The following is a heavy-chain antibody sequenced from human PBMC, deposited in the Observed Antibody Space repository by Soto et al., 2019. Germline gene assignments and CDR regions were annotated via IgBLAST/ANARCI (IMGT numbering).Heavy chain of an antibody. Sequence: GASVKVSCKASGYTFTGYYMHWVRQAPGQGLEWMGWINPNSGGTNYAQKFQGWVTMTRDTSISTAYMELSRLRSDDTAVYYCARDPLSPFSISGSLSYGMDVWSQGTTVTVSS. CDR3: ARDPLSPFSISGSLSYGMDV. J-gene: IGHJ6*02. CDR1: GYTFTGYY. D-gene: IGHD1-26*01. CDR2: INPNSGGT. V-gene: IGHV1-2*04.